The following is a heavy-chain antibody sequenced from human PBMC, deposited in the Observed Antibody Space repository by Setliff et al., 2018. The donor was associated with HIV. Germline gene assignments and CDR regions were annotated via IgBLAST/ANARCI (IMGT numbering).Heavy chain of an antibody. CDR1: GGSISSSSYY. Sequence: SETLSLTCTVSGGSISSSSYYWGWIRQPPGKGLEWIGSIYYSGSNYYNPSLKSRVTISVDTSKNQFSLKLSSVTAADTAIYYCARDHCDDSSCSRGFFQHWGQGTLVTVSS. D-gene: IGHD6-13*01. V-gene: IGHV4-39*07. J-gene: IGHJ1*01. CDR3: ARDHCDDSSCSRGFFQH. CDR2: IYYSGSN.